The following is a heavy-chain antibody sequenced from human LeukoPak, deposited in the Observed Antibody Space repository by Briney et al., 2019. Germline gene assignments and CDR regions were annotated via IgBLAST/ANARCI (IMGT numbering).Heavy chain of an antibody. D-gene: IGHD3-22*01. Sequence: ASVKVSFKASGYTFTSYDINWVRQATGQGLEWMGWMNPNSGNTGYAQKFQGRVTMTRNTSISTAYMELSSLRPEDTAVYYCARFRATMIVVGLDYWGQGTLVTVSS. V-gene: IGHV1-8*01. CDR3: ARFRATMIVVGLDY. J-gene: IGHJ4*02. CDR2: MNPNSGNT. CDR1: GYTFTSYD.